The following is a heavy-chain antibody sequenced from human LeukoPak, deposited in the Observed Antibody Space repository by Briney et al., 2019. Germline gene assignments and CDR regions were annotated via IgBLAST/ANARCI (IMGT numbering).Heavy chain of an antibody. V-gene: IGHV3-30*03. CDR1: GFTFSSYG. CDR3: ARGPGSSVYASAIDY. CDR2: ISYDGSNK. D-gene: IGHD2-8*01. J-gene: IGHJ4*02. Sequence: GGSLRLSCAASGFTFSSYGMHWVRQAPGKGLEWVAVISYDGSNKYYADSVKGRFIISRDNSKNTLYLQMNSLRAEDTAVYYCARGPGSSVYASAIDYWGQGTLVTVSS.